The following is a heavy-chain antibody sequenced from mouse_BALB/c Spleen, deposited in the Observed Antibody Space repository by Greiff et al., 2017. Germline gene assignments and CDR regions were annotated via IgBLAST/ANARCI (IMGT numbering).Heavy chain of an antibody. D-gene: IGHD1-1*01. CDR1: GFTFSSYA. V-gene: IGHV5-6-5*01. CDR2: ISSGGST. Sequence: EVMLVESGGGLVKPGGSLKLSCAASGFTFSSYAMSWVRQTPEKRLEWVASISSGGSTYYPDSVKGRFTISRDNARNILYLQMSSLRSEDTAMYYCARAVITTGYFDVWGAGTTVTVSS. J-gene: IGHJ1*01. CDR3: ARAVITTGYFDV.